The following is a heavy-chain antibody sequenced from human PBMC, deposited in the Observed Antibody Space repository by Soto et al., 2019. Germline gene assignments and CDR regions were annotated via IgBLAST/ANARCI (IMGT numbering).Heavy chain of an antibody. CDR3: VRDFDYFDY. J-gene: IGHJ4*02. D-gene: IGHD3-3*01. CDR2: VYYLGRT. CDR1: GVSVSSGSYY. Sequence: PXGTLSLTCTVSGVSVSSGSYYWSWIRQPPGKGLEWIGYVYYLGRTNYNPSLKSRVTISVDTSKNQFSLELSSVTAADTAVYYCVRDFDYFDYWGQGTLVTVS. V-gene: IGHV4-61*01.